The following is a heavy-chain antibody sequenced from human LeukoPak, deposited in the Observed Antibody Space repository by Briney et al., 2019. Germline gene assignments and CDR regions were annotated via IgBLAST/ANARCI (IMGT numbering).Heavy chain of an antibody. Sequence: ASVKVSCRASGFPFNTHAVAWVRQAPGQGLEWMGWISGYNGDTKYARKFQGRVVMTKDTSVTTAYMELSSLTSDDTAIYYCARTSPVLRFPESFDYWGQGTLVTVSS. CDR2: ISGYNGDT. CDR3: ARTSPVLRFPESFDY. V-gene: IGHV1-18*01. D-gene: IGHD3-3*01. CDR1: GFPFNTHA. J-gene: IGHJ4*02.